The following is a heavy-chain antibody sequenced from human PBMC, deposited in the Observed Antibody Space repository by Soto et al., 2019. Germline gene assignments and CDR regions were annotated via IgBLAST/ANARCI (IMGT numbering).Heavy chain of an antibody. CDR3: ATPTPLRGAMITNINFDF. CDR1: AYTFNSYG. CDR2: ISVYNGKT. J-gene: IGHJ4*02. D-gene: IGHD3-10*01. V-gene: IGHV1-18*01. Sequence: ASVKVSCKASAYTFNSYGISWVRQAPGQGLEWMGWISVYNGKTVYAQKLQGRVTMTTDTSTSTAYMELSGLKSDDTAVYYCATPTPLRGAMITNINFDFWGQGTPVTVSS.